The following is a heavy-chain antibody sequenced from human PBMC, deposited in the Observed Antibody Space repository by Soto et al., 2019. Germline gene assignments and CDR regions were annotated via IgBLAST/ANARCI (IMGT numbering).Heavy chain of an antibody. Sequence: PGGSLRLSCAASGFTFSSYWMHWVRQAPGKGLVWVSIINTDGRTTFYADSVKGRFTISRDNAKNTLYLQMNSLRAEDTAVYYCVKGEYYYDSSGYYPFDYWGQGTLVTVSS. J-gene: IGHJ4*02. CDR2: INTDGRTT. CDR3: VKGEYYYDSSGYYPFDY. V-gene: IGHV3-74*01. CDR1: GFTFSSYW. D-gene: IGHD3-22*01.